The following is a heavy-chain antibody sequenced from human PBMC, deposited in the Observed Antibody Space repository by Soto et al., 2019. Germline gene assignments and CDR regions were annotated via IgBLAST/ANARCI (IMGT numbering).Heavy chain of an antibody. J-gene: IGHJ3*02. CDR2: ISDSSSYI. CDR1: GFTLKGYS. Sequence: EVQLVESGGGLVKPGGSLRLSCAASGFTLKGYSMNWVRQAPGKGLEWVSSISDSSSYIFHADSVKGRFSTSGDNAKNSLYLQKNGLRADDTAVYYCARGGLDCSSDACQMNAFEIWGQGTMVTVSS. V-gene: IGHV3-21*01. D-gene: IGHD2-2*01. CDR3: ARGGLDCSSDACQMNAFEI.